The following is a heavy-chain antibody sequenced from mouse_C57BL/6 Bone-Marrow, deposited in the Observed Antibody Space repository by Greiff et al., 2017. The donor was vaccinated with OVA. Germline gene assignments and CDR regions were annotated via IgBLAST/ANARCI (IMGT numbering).Heavy chain of an antibody. CDR2: INPSNGGT. CDR3: ARGGIYYGKEAMDY. D-gene: IGHD2-1*01. J-gene: IGHJ4*01. V-gene: IGHV1-53*01. Sequence: QVQLQQSGTELVKPGASVKLSCKASGYTFTSYWMHWVKQRPGQGLEWIGNINPSNGGTNYNEKFKSKATLTVDKSSSTAYMQLSSLTSEDSAVDYCARGGIYYGKEAMDYWGQGTSVTVSS. CDR1: GYTFTSYW.